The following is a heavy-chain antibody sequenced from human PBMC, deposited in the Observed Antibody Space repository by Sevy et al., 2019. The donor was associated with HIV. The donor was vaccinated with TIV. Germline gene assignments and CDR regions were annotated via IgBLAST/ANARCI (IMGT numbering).Heavy chain of an antibody. D-gene: IGHD3-16*01. CDR2: IIPILGIA. Sequence: ASVKVSCKASGGTFSSYAISWVRQAPGQGLEWMGRIIPILGIANYDQKFQGRVTITADKSTSTAYMELSSLRSEDTAVYYCARDSDRDYEFDYWGQGTLVTVSS. V-gene: IGHV1-69*04. J-gene: IGHJ4*02. CDR1: GGTFSSYA. CDR3: ARDSDRDYEFDY.